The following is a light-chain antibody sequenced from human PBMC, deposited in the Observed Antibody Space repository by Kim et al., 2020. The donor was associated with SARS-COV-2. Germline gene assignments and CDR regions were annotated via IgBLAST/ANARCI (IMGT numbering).Light chain of an antibody. V-gene: IGLV2-8*01. J-gene: IGLJ1*01. Sequence: PGQSGTMSCTGTSSDVGGYNYVSWYQQPPGKAPKLMIYGVSKRPSGVPDRFSGSKSGNTASLNVSGLQAEDEADYYCSSYAGSNRVFGTGTKVTVL. CDR3: SSYAGSNRV. CDR1: SSDVGGYNY. CDR2: GVS.